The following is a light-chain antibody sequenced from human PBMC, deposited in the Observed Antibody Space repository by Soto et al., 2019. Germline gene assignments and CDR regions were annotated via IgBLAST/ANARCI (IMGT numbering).Light chain of an antibody. CDR1: SSNIGSST. Sequence: QSVLTQPPSTSGTPGQRVTISCSGSSSNIGSSTVNWYQQLPGTAPKLLIYTNNQRPSGVTDRFSGSRSDTSASLAISGLQSEDEAEYYCAAWDDSLNGWVFGGGTKLTVL. V-gene: IGLV1-44*01. CDR3: AAWDDSLNGWV. J-gene: IGLJ3*02. CDR2: TNN.